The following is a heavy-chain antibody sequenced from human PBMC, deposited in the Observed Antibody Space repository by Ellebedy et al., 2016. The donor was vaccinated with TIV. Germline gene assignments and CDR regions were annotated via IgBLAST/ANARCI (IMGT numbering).Heavy chain of an antibody. Sequence: GGSLRLSXATSGFTFSSFWMHWVRQAPGKGLVWVSRISTDGSSPTYADSVKGRFTISRDNAKSTLYLQMNSLRAEDTAVYYCAKVCGYDSSSPDWYMDVWGKGTTVTVSS. CDR2: ISTDGSSP. J-gene: IGHJ6*03. CDR3: AKVCGYDSSSPDWYMDV. D-gene: IGHD6-6*01. CDR1: GFTFSSFW. V-gene: IGHV3-74*01.